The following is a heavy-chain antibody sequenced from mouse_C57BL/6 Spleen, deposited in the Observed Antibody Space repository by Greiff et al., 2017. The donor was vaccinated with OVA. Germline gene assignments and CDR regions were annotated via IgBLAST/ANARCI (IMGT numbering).Heavy chain of an antibody. CDR2: IDPSDSET. CDR3: AREGAYYSNPYYAMDY. CDR1: GYTFTSYW. Sequence: QVQLQQPGAELVRPGSSVKLSCKASGYTFTSYWMHWVKQRPIQGLEWIGNIDPSDSETHYNQKFKDKATLTVDKSSSTAYMQLSSLTSEDSAVYYCAREGAYYSNPYYAMDYWGQGTSVTVSS. D-gene: IGHD2-5*01. J-gene: IGHJ4*01. V-gene: IGHV1-52*01.